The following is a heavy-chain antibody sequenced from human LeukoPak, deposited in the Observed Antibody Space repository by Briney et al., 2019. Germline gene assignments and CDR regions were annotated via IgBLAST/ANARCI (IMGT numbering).Heavy chain of an antibody. V-gene: IGHV1-18*01. CDR1: GLSLTHDG. CDR3: ARDGRYFDWLSSFDY. D-gene: IGHD3-9*01. CDR2: ISFYNGDT. J-gene: IGHJ4*02. Sequence: ASVKVSCKASGLSLTHDGISWVRQAPGQGLVWMGWISFYNGDTLYAQNFQGRLTVTTDTSTSTAYMELRSLRSDDTAVYYCARDGRYFDWLSSFDYWGQGTLVTVSS.